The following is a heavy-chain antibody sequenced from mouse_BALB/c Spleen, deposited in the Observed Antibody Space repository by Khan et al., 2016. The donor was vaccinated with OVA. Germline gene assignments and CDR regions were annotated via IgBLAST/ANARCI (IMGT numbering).Heavy chain of an antibody. CDR1: GYTFTNYG. J-gene: IGHJ2*01. Sequence: QIQLVQSGPELKKPGETVKISCKASGYTFTNYGMNWVKQAPGKGLKWMGWINTNTGEPTYAEEFKGRFAFSLDTSASTVYLQINNLKNEDTATDCCARKGYFDYWGQGTTLTVSS. CDR3: ARKGYFDY. CDR2: INTNTGEP. V-gene: IGHV9-3*02.